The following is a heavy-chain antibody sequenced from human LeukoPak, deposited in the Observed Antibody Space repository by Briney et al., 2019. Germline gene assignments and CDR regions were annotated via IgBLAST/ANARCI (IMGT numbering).Heavy chain of an antibody. V-gene: IGHV4-61*05. CDR1: GGSISSSTYY. D-gene: IGHD6-13*01. Sequence: SETLSLTCTVSGGSISSSTYYWAWIRQPPGKGLEWIGYIYYSGSTNYNPSLKSRVTISVDTSKNQFSLKLSSVTAADTAVYYCARFHGSSWYSYNWFDPWGQGTLVTVSS. CDR2: IYYSGST. CDR3: ARFHGSSWYSYNWFDP. J-gene: IGHJ5*02.